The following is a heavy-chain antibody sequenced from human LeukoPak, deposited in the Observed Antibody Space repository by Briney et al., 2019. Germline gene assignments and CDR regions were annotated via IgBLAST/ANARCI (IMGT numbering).Heavy chain of an antibody. J-gene: IGHJ4*02. V-gene: IGHV1-8*02. CDR1: GYTFTSYD. Sequence: ASVKVSCKASGYTFTSYDINWERQATGQGPEWMGWMNPNSGNSGYAQKFQGRVTITGNTSMNTAYMELSSLRSEDTAVYYCARVGNFWSDYYEGYYFDYWGQGALVTVSS. CDR2: MNPNSGNS. D-gene: IGHD3-3*01. CDR3: ARVGNFWSDYYEGYYFDY.